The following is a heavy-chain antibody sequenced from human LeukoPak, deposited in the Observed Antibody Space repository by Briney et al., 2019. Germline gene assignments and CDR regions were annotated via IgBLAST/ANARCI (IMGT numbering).Heavy chain of an antibody. J-gene: IGHJ6*02. Sequence: GASVKVSCKASGYTFTSYGISWVRQAPGQGLEWMGWISAYNGNTNYAQKLQGRVTMTTDTSTSTAYMELRSLRSDDTAVYYCARDDGDSPSAHYYYGMDVWGQGTTVTVSS. CDR1: GYTFTSYG. CDR3: ARDDGDSPSAHYYYGMDV. CDR2: ISAYNGNT. D-gene: IGHD4-17*01. V-gene: IGHV1-18*01.